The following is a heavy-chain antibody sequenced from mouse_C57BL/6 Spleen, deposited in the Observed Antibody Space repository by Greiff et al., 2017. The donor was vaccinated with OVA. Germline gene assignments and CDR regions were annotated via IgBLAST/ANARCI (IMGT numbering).Heavy chain of an antibody. CDR2: IYPGSGNT. Sequence: VQLQESGAELVRPGASVKLSCKASGYTFTDYYINWVKQRPGQGLEWIARIYPGSGNTYYNEKFKGKATLTAEKSSSTAYMQLSSLTSEDAAVYFCARRKDYGSAWFAYWGQGTLVTVSA. J-gene: IGHJ3*01. V-gene: IGHV1-76*01. CDR3: ARRKDYGSAWFAY. D-gene: IGHD1-1*01. CDR1: GYTFTDYY.